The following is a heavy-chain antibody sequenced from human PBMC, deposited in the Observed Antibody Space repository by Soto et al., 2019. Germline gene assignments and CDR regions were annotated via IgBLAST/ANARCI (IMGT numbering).Heavy chain of an antibody. D-gene: IGHD1-26*01. CDR3: ARDGGRHSGGIDY. CDR2: IIPIFGTA. J-gene: IGHJ4*02. CDR1: GGTFSSYS. Sequence: QVQLVQSGAEVKKPGSSVKVSCKASGGTFSSYSINWVRQAPGQGLEWMGEIIPIFGTANYAQKFQGRVTMTADESPSTAYMALSSLRSEDTAVYYCARDGGRHSGGIDYWGQGTLVTVSS. V-gene: IGHV1-69*01.